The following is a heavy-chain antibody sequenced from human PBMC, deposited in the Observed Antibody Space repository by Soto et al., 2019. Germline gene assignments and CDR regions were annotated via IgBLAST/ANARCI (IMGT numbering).Heavy chain of an antibody. Sequence: PGGSLRLSCAVSGFIVSSKYKTWVRQAPGKGLEWVSVIYTGGSTHYADSARGRFTISRDSSKNTLYLQMNSLRAEDAAVYYCTTYTGYGMDVWGQGTTVTVSS. V-gene: IGHV3-53*01. CDR3: TTYTGYGMDV. CDR1: GFIVSSKY. J-gene: IGHJ6*02. D-gene: IGHD3-16*01. CDR2: IYTGGST.